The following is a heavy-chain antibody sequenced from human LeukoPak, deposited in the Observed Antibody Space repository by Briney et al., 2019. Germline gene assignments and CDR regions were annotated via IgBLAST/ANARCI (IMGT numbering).Heavy chain of an antibody. Sequence: SETLSLTCTVSGGSISSSSYYWGWIRQPPGKGLEWIGSIYYSGSTYYNPSLKSRVTISVDTSKNQFSLKLSSVTAADTAVYYCARRQLPGYYYYYYMDVWGKGTTVTVSS. CDR1: GGSISSSSYY. J-gene: IGHJ6*03. CDR2: IYYSGST. CDR3: ARRQLPGYYYYYYMDV. V-gene: IGHV4-39*01. D-gene: IGHD2-2*01.